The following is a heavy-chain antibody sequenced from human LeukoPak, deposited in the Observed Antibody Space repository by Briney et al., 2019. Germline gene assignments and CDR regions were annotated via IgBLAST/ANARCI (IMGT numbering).Heavy chain of an antibody. J-gene: IGHJ3*02. CDR1: GFTFCDYY. CDR3: ARRDWVSGAVRAFDI. V-gene: IGHV3-11*04. CDR2: ISNDSVDK. D-gene: IGHD3-3*01. Sequence: GGSLRLSCVGSGFTFCDYYMSWLRQVPGQGLEWVSYISNDSVDKYYVDSVRGRLTISRDNAKKSMYLQMSGLRVEDTAVYYCARRDWVSGAVRAFDIWGQGTMVTVSS.